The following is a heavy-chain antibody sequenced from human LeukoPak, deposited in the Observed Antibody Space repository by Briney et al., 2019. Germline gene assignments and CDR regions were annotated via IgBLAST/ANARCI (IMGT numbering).Heavy chain of an antibody. CDR2: ISSSSSSI. Sequence: PGGSLRLSCTASGFTFSIYSMNWVRQAPGKGLEWVSSISSSSSSIYYADSVKGQFTISRDNAKNSLYLLMNNLRVEDTAVYYCARGPSCSSVSCYTTGLFDYWGRGTLVTVSS. CDR3: ARGPSCSSVSCYTTGLFDY. J-gene: IGHJ4*02. V-gene: IGHV3-21*01. CDR1: GFTFSIYS. D-gene: IGHD2-15*01.